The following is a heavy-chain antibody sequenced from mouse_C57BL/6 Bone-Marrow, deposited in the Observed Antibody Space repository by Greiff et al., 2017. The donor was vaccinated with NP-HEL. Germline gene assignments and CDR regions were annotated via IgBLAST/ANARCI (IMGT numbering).Heavy chain of an antibody. J-gene: IGHJ2*01. CDR1: GYTFTSYT. CDR2: INPSSGYT. Sequence: QVHVKQSGAELARPGASVKMSCKASGYTFTSYTMHWVKQRPGQGLEWIGYINPSSGYTKYNQKFKDKATLTADKSSSTAYMQLSSLTSEDSAVYYCARLKLRHYFDYWGQGTTLTVSS. V-gene: IGHV1-4*01. D-gene: IGHD1-2*01. CDR3: ARLKLRHYFDY.